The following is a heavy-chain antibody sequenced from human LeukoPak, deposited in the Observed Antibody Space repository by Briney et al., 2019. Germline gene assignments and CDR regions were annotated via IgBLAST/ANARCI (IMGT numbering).Heavy chain of an antibody. J-gene: IGHJ4*02. Sequence: ASVKVSCKASGYTFTSYAMNWVRQAPGQGLEWMGWINTNTGNPTYAQGFAGRFVFSLDTSVSTAYLQISSLKAEDTAVYYCARSYYHFWSDYQYPGDYWGQGTLVTVSS. CDR1: GYTFTSYA. V-gene: IGHV7-4-1*02. CDR3: ARSYYHFWSDYQYPGDY. D-gene: IGHD3-3*01. CDR2: INTNTGNP.